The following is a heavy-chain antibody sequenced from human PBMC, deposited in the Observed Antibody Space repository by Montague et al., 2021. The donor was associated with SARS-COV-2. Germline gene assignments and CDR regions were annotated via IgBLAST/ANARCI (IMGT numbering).Heavy chain of an antibody. Sequence: SLRLSCAASGFAFSGCGMCWVRRAPGKGLEWLSSISGVSTGTYYADSVKGRFTISRDNSRDTLYLQMSSLRAEDTAIYYCAKSLLGVGTTGMDFWGQGTLVTVSS. CDR2: ISGVSTGT. CDR3: AKSLLGVGTTGMDF. CDR1: GFAFSGCG. D-gene: IGHD1-14*01. J-gene: IGHJ4*02. V-gene: IGHV3-23*01.